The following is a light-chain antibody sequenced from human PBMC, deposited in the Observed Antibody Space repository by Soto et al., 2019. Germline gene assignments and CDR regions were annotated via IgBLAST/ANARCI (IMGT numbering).Light chain of an antibody. Sequence: QSVLTQPASVSGSPGQPITISCTGTSSDVGGYNYVSWYQQHPGKAPKLMIYDVSNRPSGVSNRFSGSKSGNTASLTISGLQAEDEADYYCSSYTISSTLVFGGGTKLTVL. CDR1: SSDVGGYNY. J-gene: IGLJ2*01. CDR2: DVS. V-gene: IGLV2-14*03. CDR3: SSYTISSTLV.